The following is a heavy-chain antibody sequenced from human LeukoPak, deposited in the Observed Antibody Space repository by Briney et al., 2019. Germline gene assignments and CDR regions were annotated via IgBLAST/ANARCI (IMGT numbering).Heavy chain of an antibody. CDR3: ARHSSRWYDGGINWFDP. D-gene: IGHD6-19*01. CDR1: GFTFSNYA. CDR2: VSYDGNAK. J-gene: IGHJ5*02. Sequence: GGSLRLSRAASGFTFSNYAMHRVRQAPDKGLEWMAIVSYDGNAKYYVDSVKGRFTISRDNSKNTLYLQMNSLRAEDTAVYYCARHSSRWYDGGINWFDPWGQGTLVTVSS. V-gene: IGHV3-30*04.